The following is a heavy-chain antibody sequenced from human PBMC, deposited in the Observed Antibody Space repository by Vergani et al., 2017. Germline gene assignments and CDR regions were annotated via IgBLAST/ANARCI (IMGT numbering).Heavy chain of an antibody. J-gene: IGHJ4*02. D-gene: IGHD2-2*02. CDR1: GFTFSDFW. CDR3: VRDRGLCAGGRCYTEAWDY. Sequence: VLLVESGGGLVQPGESLRLSCTASGFTFSDFWMTWVRQAPGKGLEWVVGISFDGTNEYYPDLVKGRFTISRDIAKNTLYLQVRSLRLEDTGVYHCVRDRGLCAGGRCYTEAWDYWGQGTPVTVSS. CDR2: ISFDGTNE. V-gene: IGHV3-30*03.